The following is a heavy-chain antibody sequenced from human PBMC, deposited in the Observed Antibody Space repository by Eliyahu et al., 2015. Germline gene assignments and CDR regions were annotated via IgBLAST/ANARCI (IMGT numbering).Heavy chain of an antibody. V-gene: IGHV2-5*02. CDR2: IYWDDEK. CDR1: GFSLTTSGVG. CDR3: AHTEFGSTVNDAFDI. D-gene: IGHD3-16*01. Sequence: QITLKESGPTLVKPTQTLTLTCTVSGFSLTTSGVGVGWIRQPPGKALEWLALIYWDDEKRYSPSLESRLTITTDSSKNQVVLTLTNMDPVDTATYYCAHTEFGSTVNDAFDIWGHGTMVTVSS. J-gene: IGHJ3*02.